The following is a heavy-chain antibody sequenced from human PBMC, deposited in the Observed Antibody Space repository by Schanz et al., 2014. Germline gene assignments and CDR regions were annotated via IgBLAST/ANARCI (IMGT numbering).Heavy chain of an antibody. Sequence: VQLVESGGGLVQPGGSLRLSCSASGITFSIYAMHWVRQAPGKGLEYVSAISHDGYSTYYADSVKGRFTISRDNSKNTLYLQMNNLRAEDTAVYYCVRVSFADPRLYRGMDRDIDYWGQGTLVTVSS. J-gene: IGHJ4*02. D-gene: IGHD5-18*01. CDR1: GITFSIYA. V-gene: IGHV3-64*04. CDR3: VRVSFADPRLYRGMDRDIDY. CDR2: ISHDGYST.